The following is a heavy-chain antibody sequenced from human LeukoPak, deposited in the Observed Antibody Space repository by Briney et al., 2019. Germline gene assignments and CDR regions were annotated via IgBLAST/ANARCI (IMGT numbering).Heavy chain of an antibody. CDR1: GYTFTGYY. CDR3: ARGEAGTGTTDFDY. D-gene: IGHD1-1*01. J-gene: IGHJ4*02. V-gene: IGHV1-2*02. CDR2: INPNSGGT. Sequence: ASVKVSCKASGYTFTGYYMHWVRQAPGQGLEWMGWINPNSGGTNYAQKFQGRVTMTRDTSISTAYMELSRLRSDDMAVYYCARGEAGTGTTDFDYWGQGTLVTVSS.